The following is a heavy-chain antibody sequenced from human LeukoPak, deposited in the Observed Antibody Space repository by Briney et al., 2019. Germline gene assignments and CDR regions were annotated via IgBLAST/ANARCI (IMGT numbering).Heavy chain of an antibody. V-gene: IGHV4-34*01. CDR1: GGFFSVYY. D-gene: IGHD1-26*01. CDR2: IHHSGSP. Sequence: PSETLSLTCAVYGGFFSVYYWSWIRQPPGKGRGWIGEIHHSGSPTYNTSLKSRFTIPLDTTKIQFSLKLSSATAADTAVYYCARGLGGAKMRDCWGQGTLVTVSS. J-gene: IGHJ4*02. CDR3: ARGLGGAKMRDC.